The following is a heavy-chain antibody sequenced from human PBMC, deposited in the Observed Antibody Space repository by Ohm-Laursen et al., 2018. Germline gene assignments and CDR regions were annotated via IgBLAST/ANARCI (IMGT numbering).Heavy chain of an antibody. CDR1: GFTFDDYA. D-gene: IGHD2-2*02. Sequence: SLRLSCAASGFTFDDYAMHWVRQAPGKGLEWVSGISWNSGSIGYADSVKGRFTISRDNAKNSLYLQMNSLRAEDTALYYCAKDIRYQLLYMDYWGQGTLVTVSS. CDR2: ISWNSGSI. J-gene: IGHJ4*02. V-gene: IGHV3-9*01. CDR3: AKDIRYQLLYMDY.